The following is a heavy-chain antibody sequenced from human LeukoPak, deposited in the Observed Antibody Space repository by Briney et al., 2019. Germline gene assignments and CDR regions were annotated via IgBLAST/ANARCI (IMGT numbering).Heavy chain of an antibody. V-gene: IGHV1-69*05. CDR2: IIPIFGTA. CDR3: ARSDIVVTITDWFDP. CDR1: GGTFSSYA. D-gene: IGHD5-12*01. Sequence: SVKVSCKASGGTFSSYAISWVRQAPGQGLEWMGRIIPIFGTANYAQKFQGRVTITTDESTSTAYMELSSLRSEDTAVYYCARSDIVVTITDWFDPWGQGTLVTVSS. J-gene: IGHJ5*02.